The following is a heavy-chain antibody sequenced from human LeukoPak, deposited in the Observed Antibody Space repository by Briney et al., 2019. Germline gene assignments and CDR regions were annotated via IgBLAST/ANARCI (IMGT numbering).Heavy chain of an antibody. CDR1: GFTFSDYY. CDR3: ASVSYYGSGSSRFDY. J-gene: IGHJ4*02. D-gene: IGHD3-10*01. V-gene: IGHV3-11*01. Sequence: GGSLRLSCAASGFTFSDYYMSWIRQAPGKGLEWVSYISSSGSTIYYADSVKGRFTISRDNAKNSLYLQMNSLRAEDTAVYYCASVSYYGSGSSRFDYWGQGTLVTVSS. CDR2: ISSSGSTI.